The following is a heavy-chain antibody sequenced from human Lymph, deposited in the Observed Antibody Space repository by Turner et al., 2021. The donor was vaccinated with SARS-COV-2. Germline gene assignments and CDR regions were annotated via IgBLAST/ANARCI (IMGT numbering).Heavy chain of an antibody. Sequence: EVQLVETGGGLIQPGGSLRLSCAASGIIVSRNYINWVRQAPGKVLEWVSVIYSGGTTYYADSVKGRFTISRDNSKNTLYLQMNSLRVEDTAVYYCARDLGTYGMDVWGQGTTVTVSS. CDR2: IYSGGTT. CDR3: ARDLGTYGMDV. D-gene: IGHD6-13*01. V-gene: IGHV3-53*02. CDR1: GIIVSRNY. J-gene: IGHJ6*02.